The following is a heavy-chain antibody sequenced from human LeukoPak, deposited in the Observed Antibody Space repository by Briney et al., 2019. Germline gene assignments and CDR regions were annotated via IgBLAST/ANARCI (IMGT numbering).Heavy chain of an antibody. Sequence: PSETLSLTCAVYGGSFSGYYWSWIRQPPGKGLEWIGEINHSGGTNYNPSLKSRVTISVDTSKNQCSLKLSSVTAADTAVYYCASLPMVRGAWYYYYGMDVWGQGTTVTVSS. V-gene: IGHV4-34*01. CDR3: ASLPMVRGAWYYYYGMDV. CDR2: INHSGGT. CDR1: GGSFSGYY. D-gene: IGHD3-10*01. J-gene: IGHJ6*02.